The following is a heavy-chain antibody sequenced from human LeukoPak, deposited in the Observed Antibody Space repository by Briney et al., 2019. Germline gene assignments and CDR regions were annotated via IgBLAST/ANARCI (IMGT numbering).Heavy chain of an antibody. V-gene: IGHV3-74*01. CDR2: INSDGSST. CDR3: ARGGVTTLLEH. CDR1: GFTFSSYW. D-gene: IGHD4-17*01. J-gene: IGHJ1*01. Sequence: GGSLRLSCSASGFTFSSYWMHWVRQAPGKGLVWVSRINSDGSSTSYADSVKGRFTISRDNAKNTLYLQMNSLRAEDTAVYCCARGGVTTLLEHWGQGTLVTVSS.